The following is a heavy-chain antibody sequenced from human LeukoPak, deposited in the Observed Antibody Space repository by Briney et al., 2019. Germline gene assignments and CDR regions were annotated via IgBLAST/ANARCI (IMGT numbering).Heavy chain of an antibody. CDR2: ISSSSYI. CDR1: GFTFSSYS. V-gene: IGHV3-21*01. Sequence: SGGSLRLSCAASGFTFSSYSMNWVRQAPGKGLEWVSSISSSSYIYYADSVKGRFTISRDNAKNSLYLQMNSLRAEDTAVYYCARDPEYYDFWSGYNRPLYPSSSHDYWGQGTLVTVSS. D-gene: IGHD3-3*01. CDR3: ARDPEYYDFWSGYNRPLYPSSSHDY. J-gene: IGHJ4*02.